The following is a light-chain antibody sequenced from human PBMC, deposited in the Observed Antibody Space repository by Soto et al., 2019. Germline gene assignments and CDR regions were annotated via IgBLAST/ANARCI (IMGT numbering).Light chain of an antibody. CDR1: QSVGTW. CDR2: DAS. V-gene: IGKV1-5*01. CDR3: QQYATYSPST. J-gene: IGKJ1*01. Sequence: DIQMTQSPSTLSASVGGRVTITCRASQSVGTWVAWYQHRPGEGPKLLIHDASTLESGVPSRFSGGGSATEFSLTINSLESGDSGTYHCQQYATYSPSTFGQGTKVDIK.